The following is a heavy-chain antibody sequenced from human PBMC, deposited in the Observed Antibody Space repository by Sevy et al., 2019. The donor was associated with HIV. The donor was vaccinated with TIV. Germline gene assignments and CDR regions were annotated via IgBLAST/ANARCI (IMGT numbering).Heavy chain of an antibody. CDR2: ISYDGGNK. J-gene: IGHJ4*02. CDR1: GFTFSSYA. Sequence: GGSLRLSCAASGFTFSSYAMHWVRQAPGKGLEWVAVISYDGGNKYYADSVKVRFTISRDNSKNTLYLQMNSLGAEDTAVYYCARVRARDCSGGSCSSPPGYWGQGTLVTVSS. V-gene: IGHV3-30-3*01. D-gene: IGHD2-15*01. CDR3: ARVRARDCSGGSCSSPPGY.